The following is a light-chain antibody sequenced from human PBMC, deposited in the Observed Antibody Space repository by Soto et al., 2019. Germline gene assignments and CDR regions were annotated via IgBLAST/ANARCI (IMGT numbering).Light chain of an antibody. CDR1: QSVSSNY. CDR2: SAS. Sequence: IVLTQSPGTLSLSPGEGATLSCRASQSVSSNYLAWYQQKPGQTPRLLIYSASNRATGIPDRFSGNASGTDFTLTISRLKPEDSAVYYCQQYDRSLPLTFGGGTKVEIK. V-gene: IGKV3-20*01. J-gene: IGKJ4*01. CDR3: QQYDRSLPLT.